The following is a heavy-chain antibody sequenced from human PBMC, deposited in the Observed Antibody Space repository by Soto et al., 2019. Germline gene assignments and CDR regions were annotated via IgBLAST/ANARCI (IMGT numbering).Heavy chain of an antibody. CDR1: GASISSTNW. CDR3: ARVYSGSYSDY. D-gene: IGHD1-26*01. J-gene: IGHJ4*02. Sequence: QVQLQESGPGLVKPSGTLSLTCAVSGASISSTNWWSWVRQPPGKGLEWIGEIHQSGMTNYNPSLKSRVTISLDKSKKQFSLKLSSVTAADTAVYHCARVYSGSYSDYWGQGTLVTVSS. CDR2: IHQSGMT. V-gene: IGHV4-4*02.